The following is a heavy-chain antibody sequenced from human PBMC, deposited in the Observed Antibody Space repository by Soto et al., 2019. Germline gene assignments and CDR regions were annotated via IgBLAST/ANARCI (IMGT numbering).Heavy chain of an antibody. CDR3: ARGGRFLEWLKEKYYYGMDV. D-gene: IGHD3-3*01. Sequence: NPSETLSLTCTVSGGSISSGDYYWSWIRQPPGKGLEWIGYIYYSGSTYYNPSLKSRVTISVDTSKNQFSLKLSSVTAADTAVYYCARGGRFLEWLKEKYYYGMDVWGQGTTVTVS. V-gene: IGHV4-30-4*01. CDR1: GGSISSGDYY. CDR2: IYYSGST. J-gene: IGHJ6*02.